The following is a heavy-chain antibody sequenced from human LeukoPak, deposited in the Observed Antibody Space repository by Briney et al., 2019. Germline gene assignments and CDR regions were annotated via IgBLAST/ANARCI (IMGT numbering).Heavy chain of an antibody. Sequence: TGGSLRLSCAASGFTFSRYSMNWVRQAPGKGLEWVSSISISSNYIYYADSVKGRFTISRDNAKNSLYLQVNSLRAEDTAVYYCAKGDNYGHYWVLGYFDYWGQGTLVTVSS. CDR2: ISISSNYI. D-gene: IGHD5-18*01. J-gene: IGHJ4*02. CDR3: AKGDNYGHYWVLGYFDY. CDR1: GFTFSRYS. V-gene: IGHV3-21*01.